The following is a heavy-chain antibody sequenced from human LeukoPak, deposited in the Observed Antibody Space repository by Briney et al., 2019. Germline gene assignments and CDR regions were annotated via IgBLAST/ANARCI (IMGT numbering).Heavy chain of an antibody. D-gene: IGHD3-22*01. CDR2: INPNSGGT. V-gene: IGHV1-2*02. J-gene: IGHJ4*02. Sequence: GASVKASCKASGYTFTGYYMHWVRQAPGQGLEWMGWINPNSGGTNYAQKFQGRVTMTRDTSISTAYMELSRLRSDDTAVYYCARAYYDSSGYRNGDYWGQGTLVTVSS. CDR3: ARAYYDSSGYRNGDY. CDR1: GYTFTGYY.